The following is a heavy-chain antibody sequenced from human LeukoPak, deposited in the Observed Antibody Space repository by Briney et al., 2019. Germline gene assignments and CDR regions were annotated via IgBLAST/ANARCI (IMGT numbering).Heavy chain of an antibody. CDR2: ISWNSGSI. V-gene: IGHV3-9*01. CDR3: AKEAPRSSSFDY. J-gene: IGHJ4*02. D-gene: IGHD6-6*01. Sequence: PGGSLRLSCAASGFTFDDDAMHWVRQAPGKGLEWVSGISWNSGSIGYADSVKGRFTISRDNAKNSLYLQMNSLRAEDTALYYCAKEAPRSSSFDYWGQGTLVTVSS. CDR1: GFTFDDDA.